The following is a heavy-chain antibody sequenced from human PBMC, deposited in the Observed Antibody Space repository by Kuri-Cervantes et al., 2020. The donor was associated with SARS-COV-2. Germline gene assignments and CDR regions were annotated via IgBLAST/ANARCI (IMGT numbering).Heavy chain of an antibody. CDR3: ARGELGLSNYYYYYMDV. D-gene: IGHD7-27*01. CDR1: GGTFSSYA. Sequence: SVKVSCKASGGTFSSYAISWVRQAPGQGLEWMGGIIPIFGTANYAQKFQGRVTITADESTSTAYMELSSLRSEDTAVYYCARGELGLSNYYYYYMDVWGKGTTVTVSS. CDR2: IIPIFGTA. V-gene: IGHV1-69*13. J-gene: IGHJ6*03.